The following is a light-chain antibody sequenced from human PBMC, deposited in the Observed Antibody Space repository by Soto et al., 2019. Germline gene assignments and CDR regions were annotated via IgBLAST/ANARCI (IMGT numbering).Light chain of an antibody. J-gene: IGKJ1*01. V-gene: IGKV1-9*01. CDR2: AAS. Sequence: DIQLTQSPSFLSASVGDRVTITCRASQGISSYLAWYQQKPGKAPKLLIYAASTLQSGVPSRFSGSGSGTEFTLTISSRKPEDLATYYAKQLNTYPRTFGKGTKWDIK. CDR1: QGISSY. CDR3: KQLNTYPRT.